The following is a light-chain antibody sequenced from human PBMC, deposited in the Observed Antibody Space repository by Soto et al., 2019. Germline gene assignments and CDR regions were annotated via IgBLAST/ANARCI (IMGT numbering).Light chain of an antibody. V-gene: IGKV2-28*01. CDR2: LGS. Sequence: DIVMTQSPLSLPVPPGEPASISCRSSPSLLHSNGYNYLDWYMQKPGQSPQLXSYLGSNRASGVPDRVSGSGSGTDFTLKISRVEAEDVGVYYCMQALQTPFTFGQGTRLEI. CDR1: PSLLHSNGYNY. J-gene: IGKJ5*01. CDR3: MQALQTPFT.